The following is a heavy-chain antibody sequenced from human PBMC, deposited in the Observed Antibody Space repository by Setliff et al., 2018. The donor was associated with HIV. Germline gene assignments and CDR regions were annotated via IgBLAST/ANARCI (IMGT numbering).Heavy chain of an antibody. Sequence: PSETLSLTCTVSGASIGSGRSYWSWIRQHPGKGLEWIGNIFYNGSSYHNPSLKSRVTISVDTSKNQFSLSLRSVTAADTAVYYCAIWGRARRASQSFWSGSSWFDPWGQGILVTVSS. D-gene: IGHD3-3*01. CDR1: GASIGSGRSY. CDR2: IFYNGSS. J-gene: IGHJ5*02. CDR3: AIWGRARRASQSFWSGSSWFDP. V-gene: IGHV4-31*03.